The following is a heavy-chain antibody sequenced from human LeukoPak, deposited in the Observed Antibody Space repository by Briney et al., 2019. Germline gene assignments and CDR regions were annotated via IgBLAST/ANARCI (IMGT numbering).Heavy chain of an antibody. CDR3: TRAVCGSRTACAGGFYYDV. CDR1: GFTFSSYD. V-gene: IGHV3-13*01. J-gene: IGHJ2*01. CDR2: IGVAGDT. Sequence: GGSLRLSCAASGFTFSSYDFHRVRQAPGKGLEWVSAIGVAGDTYYADSVKGRFTISREDAANSLYLQMHSLRAGDTALYYCTRAVCGSRTACAGGFYYDVWGRGTLVTVSS. D-gene: IGHD2-2*01.